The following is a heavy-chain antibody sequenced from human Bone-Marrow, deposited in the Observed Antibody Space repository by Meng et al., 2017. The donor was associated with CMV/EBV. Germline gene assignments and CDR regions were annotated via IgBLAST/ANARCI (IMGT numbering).Heavy chain of an antibody. V-gene: IGHV3-15*01. CDR3: TTDQRIQLSSLVWDV. D-gene: IGHD5-18*01. J-gene: IGHJ6*02. CDR1: GFPFSNAW. CDR2: IKSKTDGGTT. Sequence: GESLKISWAAPGFPFSNAWMSWVRQAPGKGLEWVGRIKSKTDGGTTDYAAPVKGRFNISRDDSKNTLYLQMNSLKTEDTAVYYCTTDQRIQLSSLVWDVWGQGTTVTVSS.